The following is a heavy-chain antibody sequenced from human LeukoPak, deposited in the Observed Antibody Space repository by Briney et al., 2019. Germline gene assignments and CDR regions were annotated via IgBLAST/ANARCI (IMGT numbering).Heavy chain of an antibody. CDR1: GFTFSSYE. CDR2: ISTSGNLI. Sequence: GGSLRLSCAASGFTFSSYEMNWVRQAPGKGLEWVSYISTSGNLIYYADSVKGRFTISRDNSKNMVYLQMNSLRAEDTAVYYCAREYNAAFDIWGQGTMATVSS. V-gene: IGHV3-48*03. CDR3: AREYNAAFDI. J-gene: IGHJ3*02. D-gene: IGHD5-24*01.